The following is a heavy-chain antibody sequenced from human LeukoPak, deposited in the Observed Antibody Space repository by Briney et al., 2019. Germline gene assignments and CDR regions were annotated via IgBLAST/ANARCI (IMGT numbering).Heavy chain of an antibody. Sequence: WASVKVSCKASGYTFTGYNMHWVRQAPGQGLEWMGWINPNSGGTNYAQKFQGRVTMTRDTSISTAYMELSRLRSDDTAVYYCARDDATIFGVINYYFDYWGQGTLVTVSS. V-gene: IGHV1-2*02. J-gene: IGHJ4*02. CDR1: GYTFTGYN. CDR2: INPNSGGT. CDR3: ARDDATIFGVINYYFDY. D-gene: IGHD3-3*01.